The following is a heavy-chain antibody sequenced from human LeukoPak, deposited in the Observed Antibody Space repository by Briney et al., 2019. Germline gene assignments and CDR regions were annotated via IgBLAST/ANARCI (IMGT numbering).Heavy chain of an antibody. D-gene: IGHD1-26*01. Sequence: GGSLRLSCAASGFKFSSYSMKWVRQAPGKGLEWVSFISSSSSYIYYADSLKGRFTISRDNAKNSLYLQMNSLRAEDTAVYYCARGENSGSYRNNWFDPWGQGTLVTVSS. CDR3: ARGENSGSYRNNWFDP. J-gene: IGHJ5*02. CDR2: ISSSSSYI. V-gene: IGHV3-21*01. CDR1: GFKFSSYS.